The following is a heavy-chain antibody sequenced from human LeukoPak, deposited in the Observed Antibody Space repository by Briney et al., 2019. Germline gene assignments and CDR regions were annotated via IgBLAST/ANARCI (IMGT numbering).Heavy chain of an antibody. CDR1: GYTFTSYY. J-gene: IGHJ6*03. V-gene: IGHV1-46*01. D-gene: IGHD5-18*01. CDR2: INPSGGST. CDR3: ARGGRGYSYGYYYYMDV. Sequence: ASVKVSCKASGYTFTSYYMHWVRQAPGQGLEWMGIINPSGGSTSYAQKFQGRVTMTRDMSTSTDYMELSSLRSEDTAVYYCARGGRGYSYGYYYYMDVWGKGTTVTVSS.